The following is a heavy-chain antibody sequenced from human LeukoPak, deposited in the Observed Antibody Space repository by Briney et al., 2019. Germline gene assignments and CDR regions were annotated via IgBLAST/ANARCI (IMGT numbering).Heavy chain of an antibody. CDR2: ISGSGGST. Sequence: PGGSLRLSCAASGFTFSSYSMNWVRQAPGKGLEWVSAISGSGGSTYYADSVKGRFTISRDNSKNTLYLQMNSLRAEDTAVYYCAKDLVDGSYGIGGYWGQGTLVTVSS. D-gene: IGHD1-26*01. V-gene: IGHV3-23*01. CDR1: GFTFSSYS. J-gene: IGHJ4*02. CDR3: AKDLVDGSYGIGGY.